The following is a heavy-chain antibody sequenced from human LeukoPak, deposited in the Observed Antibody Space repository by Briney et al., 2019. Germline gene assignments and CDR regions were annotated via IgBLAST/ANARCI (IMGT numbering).Heavy chain of an antibody. J-gene: IGHJ4*02. CDR2: ISYDGRNK. CDR1: GFTFSSYA. V-gene: IGHV3-30*04. D-gene: IGHD3-10*01. Sequence: PGGSLRLSCAASGFTFSSYAMHWVRQAPGKGLEWVAVISYDGRNKYYADSVKGRFTISRDNSKNTLYPQMNSLRAEDTAVCYCAREVERVLWFGDRGQGTLVTVSS. CDR3: AREVERVLWFGD.